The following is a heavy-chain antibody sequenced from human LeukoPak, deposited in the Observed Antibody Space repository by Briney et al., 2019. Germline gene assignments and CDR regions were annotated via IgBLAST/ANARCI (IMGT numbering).Heavy chain of an antibody. CDR2: IYPGDSDT. CDR1: GYSFTSYW. CDR3: ARVDTAMVQDYYYGMDV. V-gene: IGHV5-51*01. Sequence: GESLKISCKGSGYSFTSYWIGWVRQMPGKGLEWMGIIYPGDSDTRYSPSFQGQVTISADKSISTAYLQWSSLKAPDTAMYYCARVDTAMVQDYYYGMDVWGQGTTVTVSS. J-gene: IGHJ6*02. D-gene: IGHD5-18*01.